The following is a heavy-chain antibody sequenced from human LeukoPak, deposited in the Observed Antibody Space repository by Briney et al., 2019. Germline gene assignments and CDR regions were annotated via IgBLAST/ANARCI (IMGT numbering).Heavy chain of an antibody. CDR2: INPNSGGT. D-gene: IGHD6-19*01. CDR3: ARLYSSGWYVAFDI. V-gene: IGHV1-2*02. Sequence: ASVKVSCKASGYTFTGYCMHWVRQAPGQGLEWMGWINPNSGGTNYAQKFQGRVTMTRDTSISTAYMELSRLRSDDTAVYYCARLYSSGWYVAFDIWGQGTMVTVSS. J-gene: IGHJ3*02. CDR1: GYTFTGYC.